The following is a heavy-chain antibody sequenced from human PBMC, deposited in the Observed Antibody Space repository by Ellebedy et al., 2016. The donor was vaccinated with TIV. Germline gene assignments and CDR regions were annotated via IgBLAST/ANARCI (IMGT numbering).Heavy chain of an antibody. D-gene: IGHD3-9*01. J-gene: IGHJ3*02. CDR2: INTSGGAT. CDR1: GYTFTSYY. Sequence: ASVKVSCKASGYTFTSYYIHWVRQAPGQGLEWMGMINTSGGATNRPQKFQGRVTMTRDTSTSTVYMELSSLSSEDTAVYYCAREFELTGRDAFDIWGQGTFVTVSS. V-gene: IGHV1-46*01. CDR3: AREFELTGRDAFDI.